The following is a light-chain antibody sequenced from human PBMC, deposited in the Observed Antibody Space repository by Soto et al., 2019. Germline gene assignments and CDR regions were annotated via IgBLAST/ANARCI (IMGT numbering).Light chain of an antibody. CDR1: QSNNKW. J-gene: IGKJ4*01. CDR3: LQYDNWPYT. CDR2: EAS. Sequence: DIQMTKSPSTLSASVGDTVTITCRARQSNNKWLAWYQQKPGKAPTLLIYEASILHNGVPSRFSGTESGTEFTLTISSLQPDESATYYCLQYDNWPYTFGGGTKLDVK. V-gene: IGKV1-5*03.